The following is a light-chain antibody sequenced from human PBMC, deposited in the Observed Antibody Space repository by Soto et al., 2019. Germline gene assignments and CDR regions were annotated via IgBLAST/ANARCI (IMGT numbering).Light chain of an antibody. V-gene: IGKV3-20*01. CDR1: QSVSSSY. Sequence: EIVLTQSPGTLSLSPGERATLSCRASQSVSSSYLAWYQQKPGQAPRLLIYGASSRATVIPDRFSGSGSGTDFTLTISRLEPEDFAVYYCHQYDSSPLTFVGGTKVEIK. CDR3: HQYDSSPLT. J-gene: IGKJ4*01. CDR2: GAS.